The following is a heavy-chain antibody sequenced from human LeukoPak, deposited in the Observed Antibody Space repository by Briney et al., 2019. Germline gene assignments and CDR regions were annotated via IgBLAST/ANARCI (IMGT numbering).Heavy chain of an antibody. CDR2: IWYDGRNK. Sequence: PGRSLRLSCAASGFTFSSYGMHWIRQAPGKGLEWVAVIWYDGRNKFYADSLKGRFTISRDNSKNTLYLQMNSLRAEYTAVNYCARVNRGDAFDIWGQGTLVTVSS. CDR3: ARVNRGDAFDI. V-gene: IGHV3-33*01. J-gene: IGHJ3*02. D-gene: IGHD3-16*02. CDR1: GFTFSSYG.